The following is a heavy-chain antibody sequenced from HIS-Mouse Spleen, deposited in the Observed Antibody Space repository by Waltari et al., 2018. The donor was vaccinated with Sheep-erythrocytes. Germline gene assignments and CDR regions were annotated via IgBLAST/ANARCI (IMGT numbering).Heavy chain of an antibody. J-gene: IGHJ4*02. CDR3: ARLELGQFDY. CDR2: IYYSGRT. Sequence: QVQLQESGPGLVKPSETLSLTCTVSGGSISSYYWSWIRQPPGKGLEWSGYIYYSGRTNYNPSLKSRVTISVDTSKNQFSLKLSSVTAADTAVYYCARLELGQFDYWGQGTLVTVSS. V-gene: IGHV4-59*08. D-gene: IGHD1-26*01. CDR1: GGSISSYY.